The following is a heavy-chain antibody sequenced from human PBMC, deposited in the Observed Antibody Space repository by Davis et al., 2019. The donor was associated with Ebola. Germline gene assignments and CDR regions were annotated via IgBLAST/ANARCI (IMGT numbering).Heavy chain of an antibody. J-gene: IGHJ3*02. CDR1: GSTFTNYY. CDR3: TTPGGQDSGYDVFDI. V-gene: IGHV1-46*03. D-gene: IGHD5-12*01. CDR2: INPNDGRT. Sequence: AASVKVSCKASGSTFTNYYMHWVRQAPGQGLEWMGMINPNDGRTIYAQKFQGRVTVTRDTSTTTVYMDLSSLRSEETALYYCTTPGGQDSGYDVFDIWGKGTMVTVSS.